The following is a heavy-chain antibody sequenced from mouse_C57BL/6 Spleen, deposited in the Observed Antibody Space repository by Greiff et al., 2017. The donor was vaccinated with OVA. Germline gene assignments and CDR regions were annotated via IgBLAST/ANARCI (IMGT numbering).Heavy chain of an antibody. CDR1: GYAFSSSW. Sequence: QVQLKQSGPELVKPGASVKISCKASGYAFSSSWMNWVKQRPGNGLEWIGRIYPGDGDTNYNGKFKGKATLTANNSSRTAYMQLSSLTSEDSAVCICARASGYCYGSGYGYCGCWGQSTTLAVS. CDR3: ARASGYCYGSGYGYCGC. V-gene: IGHV1-82*01. CDR2: IYPGDGDT. D-gene: IGHD1-1*01. J-gene: IGHJ2*01.